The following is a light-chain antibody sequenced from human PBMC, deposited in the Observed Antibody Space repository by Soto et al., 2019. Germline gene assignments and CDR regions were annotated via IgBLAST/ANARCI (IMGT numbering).Light chain of an antibody. CDR2: GVS. CDR3: QHDDGSPLT. V-gene: IGKV3-20*01. CDR1: QSVSGSY. J-gene: IGKJ4*01. Sequence: EIVLTQSPDTLSLSPGERATLSCTASQSVSGSYLAWYQQKPGQAPRLLIDGVSTRATGIPDRFSGSGSGTDFSLTISRLEPEDFAVYYCQHDDGSPLTFGGGTKVEIK.